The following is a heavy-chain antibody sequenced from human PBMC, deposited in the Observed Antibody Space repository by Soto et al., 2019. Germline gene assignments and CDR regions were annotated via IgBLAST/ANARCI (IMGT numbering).Heavy chain of an antibody. CDR1: GSSVTDSDW. V-gene: IGHV4-28*01. Sequence: QVNLQESGPGLVRPSDTLSLTCVVSGSSVTDSDWWVWIRQPPGKGLEWVGSIFHTGATYSNPSLKNRVSFSVDKSKNHFSLRLTSATALDTAVYFCARRCLEWGDAFDVWGQGALVTVSS. CDR3: ARRCLEWGDAFDV. CDR2: IFHTGAT. D-gene: IGHD3-16*01. J-gene: IGHJ3*01.